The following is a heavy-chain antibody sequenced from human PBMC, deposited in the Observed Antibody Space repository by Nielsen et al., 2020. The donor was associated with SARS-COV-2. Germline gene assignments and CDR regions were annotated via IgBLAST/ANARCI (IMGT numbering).Heavy chain of an antibody. V-gene: IGHV3-21*01. Sequence: GESLKISCAASGFTVSSNYMSWVRQAPGKGLEWVSSISSSSSYIYYADSVKGRFTISRDNAKNSLYLQMNSLRAEDTAVYYCARDMGTWFDPWGQGTLVTVSS. CDR1: GFTVSSNY. D-gene: IGHD1-1*01. CDR2: ISSSSSYI. CDR3: ARDMGTWFDP. J-gene: IGHJ5*02.